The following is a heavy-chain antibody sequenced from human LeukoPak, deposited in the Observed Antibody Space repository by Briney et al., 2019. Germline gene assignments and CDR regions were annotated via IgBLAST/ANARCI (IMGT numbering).Heavy chain of an antibody. V-gene: IGHV1-8*01. J-gene: IGHJ6*03. D-gene: IGHD6-13*01. CDR3: ARSVTAAANYYYMDV. CDR2: MNPNSGNT. CDR1: GYTFTSYD. Sequence: ASVKVSCKASGYTFTSYDTNWVRQATGQGLEWMGWMNPNSGNTGYAQKFQGRVTMTRNTSISTAYMELSSLRSEDTAVYYCARSVTAAANYYYMDVWGKGTTVTVSS.